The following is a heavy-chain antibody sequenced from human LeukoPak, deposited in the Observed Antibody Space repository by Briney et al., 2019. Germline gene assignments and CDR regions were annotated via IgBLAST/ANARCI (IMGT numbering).Heavy chain of an antibody. CDR2: IYHSGST. D-gene: IGHD2-15*01. CDR1: GGSISSIYW. V-gene: IGHV4-4*02. J-gene: IGHJ5*02. Sequence: SETLSLTCAVAGGSISSIYWWGWVRQTPGKGLEWIGEIYHSGSTNYNPSLKSRVTIVVDKSKNQFSLNLNSVTAADTAVYYCARDARAGRYCSGGSCYQDWFDPWGQGTLVTVSS. CDR3: ARDARAGRYCSGGSCYQDWFDP.